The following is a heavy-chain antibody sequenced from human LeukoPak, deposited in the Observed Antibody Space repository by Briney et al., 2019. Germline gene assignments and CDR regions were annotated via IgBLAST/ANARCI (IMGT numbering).Heavy chain of an antibody. D-gene: IGHD4-23*01. Sequence: GGSLRLSCAASGFTFSSYWMSWVRQAPGKGLEWVANIKQDGSEKYYVDSVKGRFTISGDNAKNSLYLQMNSLRAEDTAVYYCAKTLLYGGNSGSDDCWGQGTLVTVSS. CDR1: GFTFSSYW. CDR2: IKQDGSEK. J-gene: IGHJ4*02. V-gene: IGHV3-7*01. CDR3: AKTLLYGGNSGSDDC.